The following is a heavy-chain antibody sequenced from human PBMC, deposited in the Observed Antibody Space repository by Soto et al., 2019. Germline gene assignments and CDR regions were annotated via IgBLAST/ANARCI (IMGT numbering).Heavy chain of an antibody. CDR2: IDPSDSYT. CDR1: RYSFTSYW. Sequence: GESLKISCKGSRYSFTSYWISWVRQMPGKGLAWMGRIDPSDSYTNYSPSFQGHVTISAEKSRSTAYLQRSSLKASDTAMYYCPRPNPYRSRGSCYSSHGCQAGWGKGTRITVS. V-gene: IGHV5-10-1*01. J-gene: IGHJ6*03. CDR3: PRPNPYRSRGSCYSSHGCQAG. D-gene: IGHD2-15*01.